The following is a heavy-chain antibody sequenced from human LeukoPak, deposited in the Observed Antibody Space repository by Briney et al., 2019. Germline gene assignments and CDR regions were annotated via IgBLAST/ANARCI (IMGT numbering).Heavy chain of an antibody. CDR1: GGSFSGYY. Sequence: SETLSLTCAGYGGSFSGYYWSWIRQPPGKGLEWIGEINHSGSTNYNPSLKSRVTISVDTSKNQFSLKLSSVTAADTAVYYCARYIVVVPAAKSAFDYWGQGTLVTVSS. CDR2: INHSGST. V-gene: IGHV4-34*01. D-gene: IGHD2-2*01. J-gene: IGHJ4*02. CDR3: ARYIVVVPAAKSAFDY.